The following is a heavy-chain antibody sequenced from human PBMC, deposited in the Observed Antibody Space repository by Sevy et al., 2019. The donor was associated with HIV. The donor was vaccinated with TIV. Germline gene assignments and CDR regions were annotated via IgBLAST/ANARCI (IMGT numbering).Heavy chain of an antibody. J-gene: IGHJ6*02. Sequence: ETLSLTCTVSGGSISSYNWSWIRQPAGKGLEWIWRIYTTGSTNYNPSLKSRVTMSVDTSKNQFCLKLSSVTAADTAVYYCARTVAGKIHCLDVWGQGTTVTVSS. CDR3: ARTVAGKIHCLDV. CDR1: GGSISSYN. CDR2: IYTTGST. D-gene: IGHD6-19*01. V-gene: IGHV4-4*07.